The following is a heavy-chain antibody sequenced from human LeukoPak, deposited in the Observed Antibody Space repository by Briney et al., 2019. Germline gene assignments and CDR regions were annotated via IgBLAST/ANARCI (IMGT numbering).Heavy chain of an antibody. CDR1: GGPFSGYY. J-gene: IGHJ4*02. V-gene: IGHV4-34*01. D-gene: IGHD3-3*02. CDR3: AIRIDPFDY. Sequence: SETLSLTCAVYGGPFSGYYWSWIRQPPGKGLEWIGEINHSGSTNYNPSLKSRVAISVDTSKNQFSLKLSSVTAADTAMYYCAIRIDPFDYWGQGTLVTVSS. CDR2: INHSGST.